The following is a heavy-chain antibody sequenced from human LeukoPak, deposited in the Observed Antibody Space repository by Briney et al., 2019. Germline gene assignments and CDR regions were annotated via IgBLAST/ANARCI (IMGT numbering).Heavy chain of an antibody. CDR1: GYTFTSYG. D-gene: IGHD6-13*01. Sequence: ASVNVSCKASGYTFTSYGISWVRQAPGQGLEWMGWISAYNGNTNYAQKLQGRVTMTTDTSTSTAYMELRSLRSDDTAVYYCARAQYSSSWYHLDYWGQGTLVTVSS. CDR3: ARAQYSSSWYHLDY. J-gene: IGHJ4*02. CDR2: ISAYNGNT. V-gene: IGHV1-18*01.